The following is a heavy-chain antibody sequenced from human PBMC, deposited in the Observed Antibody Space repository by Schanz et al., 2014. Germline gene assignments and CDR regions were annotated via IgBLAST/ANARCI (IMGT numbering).Heavy chain of an antibody. V-gene: IGHV4-61*02. CDR3: ARDTTWRLDL. CDR2: VFPNGIT. Sequence: QVQLQESGPGLAKPSQTLSLTCTVSGGSISSATYYWSWVRQPAGKALEWVGRVFPNGITNYNPSHKRRVPKSLGTPKTQFSLALPSLTAADTAVYYCARDTTWRLDLWGRGTLVTVSS. CDR1: GGSISSATYY. D-gene: IGHD1-1*01. J-gene: IGHJ2*01.